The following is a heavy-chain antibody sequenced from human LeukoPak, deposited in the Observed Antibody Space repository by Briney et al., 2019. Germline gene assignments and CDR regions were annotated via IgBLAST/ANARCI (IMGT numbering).Heavy chain of an antibody. CDR3: ARDYYDILTGPLAPFDY. CDR2: ISAYNGNT. J-gene: IGHJ4*02. D-gene: IGHD3-9*01. V-gene: IGHV1-18*04. Sequence: ASVKVSCKASGYTFTSYGISWVRQAPRQGLEWMGWISAYNGNTNYAQKLQGRVTMTTDTSTSTAYMELRSLRSDDTAVYYCARDYYDILTGPLAPFDYWGQGTLVTASS. CDR1: GYTFTSYG.